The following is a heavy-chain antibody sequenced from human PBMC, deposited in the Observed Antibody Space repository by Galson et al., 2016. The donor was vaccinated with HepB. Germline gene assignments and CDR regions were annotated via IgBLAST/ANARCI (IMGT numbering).Heavy chain of an antibody. J-gene: IGHJ6*02. CDR2: ITPNSGDT. V-gene: IGHV1-2*02. Sequence: SVKVSCKASGYRFTGYYIHWVRQAPGQGLEWMGWITPNSGDTNYAQKFQGRVTMTRDTSISTVYMELNRLTSDDMAVYYCARDPSAVTGRVGPYYYYGMDVWGQGATVTVSS. CDR3: ARDPSAVTGRVGPYYYYGMDV. CDR1: GYRFTGYY. D-gene: IGHD6-19*01.